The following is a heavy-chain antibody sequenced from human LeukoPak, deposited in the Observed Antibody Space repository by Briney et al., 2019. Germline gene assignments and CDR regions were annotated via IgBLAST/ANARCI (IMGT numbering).Heavy chain of an antibody. CDR2: ISYDESKK. D-gene: IGHD3-10*01. V-gene: IGHV3-30-3*01. Sequence: GESLRLSCAASGFTFSSYAMSWVRQAPGKGLEWVAVISYDESKKYCADSVKGRFTISRDNSKNTLYLEMNSLRTEDSAVYYCAGSYGSGTYYLDYWGQGTLVTVSS. J-gene: IGHJ4*02. CDR3: AGSYGSGTYYLDY. CDR1: GFTFSSYA.